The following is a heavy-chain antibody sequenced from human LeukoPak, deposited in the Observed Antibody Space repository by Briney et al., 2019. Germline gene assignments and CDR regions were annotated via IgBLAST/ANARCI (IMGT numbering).Heavy chain of an antibody. V-gene: IGHV4-61*05. D-gene: IGHD6-6*01. J-gene: IGHJ3*02. Sequence: PSETLSLTCTVSGDSIGSSSDWWGWIRQPPGKGLEWIGYISYSGSTNYNPSLKSRVTISVDTSKNQFSLKLSSVTAADTAVYSCARLSRRVDAFDIWGQGTMVTVSS. CDR3: ARLSRRVDAFDI. CDR1: GDSIGSSSDW. CDR2: ISYSGST.